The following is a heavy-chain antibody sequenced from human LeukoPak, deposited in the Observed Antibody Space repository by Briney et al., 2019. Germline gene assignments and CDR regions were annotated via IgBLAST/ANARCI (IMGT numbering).Heavy chain of an antibody. Sequence: SVKVSCKASGYTFTSYDINWVRQAPGQGLEWMGGIIPIFGTANYAQKFQGRVTITTDESTSTAYMELSSLRSEDTAVYYCARGKGDILTGLYYFDYWGQGTLVTVSS. CDR1: GYTFTSYD. CDR2: IIPIFGTA. D-gene: IGHD3-9*01. CDR3: ARGKGDILTGLYYFDY. V-gene: IGHV1-69*05. J-gene: IGHJ4*02.